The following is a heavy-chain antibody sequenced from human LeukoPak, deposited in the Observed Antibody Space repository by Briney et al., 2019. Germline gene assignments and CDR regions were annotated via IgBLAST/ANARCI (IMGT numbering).Heavy chain of an antibody. CDR2: ITVNGDTT. V-gene: IGHV3-23*01. Sequence: GGSLRLSCAASEYTFRSYAMQWVRQAPGKGLEWSSGITVNGDTTYYADSVKGRFTISRDNSKNTLYLQMNSLRVEDTAVYYCAKYLTAKGPPYALEVWGQGTTVTVSS. CDR3: AKYLTAKGPPYALEV. J-gene: IGHJ6*02. CDR1: EYTFRSYA. D-gene: IGHD3-16*01.